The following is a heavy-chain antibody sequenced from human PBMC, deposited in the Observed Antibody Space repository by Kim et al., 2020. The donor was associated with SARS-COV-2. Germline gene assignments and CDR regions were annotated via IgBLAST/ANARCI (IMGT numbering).Heavy chain of an antibody. CDR1: GFTFSTYA. J-gene: IGHJ1*01. V-gene: IGHV3-23*01. CDR3: AKAPRYDPNTEYFQL. CDR2: ISGSGHTT. D-gene: IGHD3-9*01. Sequence: GGSLRLSCAASGFTFSTYAMSWVRQAPGKGLECISGISGSGHTTLYAESVKGRFTISRDNAKNTHYLQMNSLRAEETAVYYCAKAPRYDPNTEYFQLWGQGTLVTVSS.